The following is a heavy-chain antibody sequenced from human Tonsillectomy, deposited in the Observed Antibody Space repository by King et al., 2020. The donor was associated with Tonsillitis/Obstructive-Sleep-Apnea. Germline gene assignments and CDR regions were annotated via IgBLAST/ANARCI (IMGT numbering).Heavy chain of an antibody. V-gene: IGHV3-48*02. CDR3: ANGYSYGHFDY. D-gene: IGHD5-18*01. CDR2: ISSSSIAI. J-gene: IGHJ4*02. Sequence: VQLVESWGCLVQPGGYLRLCFAACVITFRSFSIDWGRHVVREGVCGVSYISSSSIAIYYADSGKGRFTICRDNAKNSPYLQMNSLRDEDTAVYYCANGYSYGHFDYWGQGTLVTVSS. CDR1: VITFRSFS.